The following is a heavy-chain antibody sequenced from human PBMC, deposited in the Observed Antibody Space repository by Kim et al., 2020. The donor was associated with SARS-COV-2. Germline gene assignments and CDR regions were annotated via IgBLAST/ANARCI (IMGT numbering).Heavy chain of an antibody. CDR3: AKERYNYGLGQDDY. Sequence: ADSVKGRFTISRDNSKNTLYLQMNSLRAEDTAVYYCAKERYNYGLGQDDYWGQGTLVTVSS. D-gene: IGHD5-18*01. V-gene: IGHV3-23*01. J-gene: IGHJ4*02.